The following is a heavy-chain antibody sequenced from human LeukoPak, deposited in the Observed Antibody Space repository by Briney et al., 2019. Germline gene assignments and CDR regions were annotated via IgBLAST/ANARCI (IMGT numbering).Heavy chain of an antibody. J-gene: IGHJ4*02. CDR2: IIPIFGTA. CDR1: GGTFSSHA. V-gene: IGHV1-69*13. CDR3: ARDAFYGDYSYFDS. D-gene: IGHD4-17*01. Sequence: SVKVSCKASGGTFSSHAISWVRQAPGQGLEWMGGIIPIFGTANYAQKFQGRVTITADESTSTAYMELSSLTSEDTAVYYCARDAFYGDYSYFDSWGQGTLVTVSS.